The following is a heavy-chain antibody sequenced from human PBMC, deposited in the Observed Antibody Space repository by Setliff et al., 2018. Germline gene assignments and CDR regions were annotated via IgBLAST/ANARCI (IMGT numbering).Heavy chain of an antibody. J-gene: IGHJ4*02. D-gene: IGHD2-2*01. Sequence: GGSLRLSCVASGFSVSNYAMSWVRQAPGKGLEWISAIIHSGWDTYHADSVKGRFTISRANSQNTLFLQMNSLRVEDTAVYFCVKGSSDSRPYYFDYWGQGMLVTVSS. CDR1: GFSVSNYA. V-gene: IGHV3-23*01. CDR2: IIHSGWDT. CDR3: VKGSSDSRPYYFDY.